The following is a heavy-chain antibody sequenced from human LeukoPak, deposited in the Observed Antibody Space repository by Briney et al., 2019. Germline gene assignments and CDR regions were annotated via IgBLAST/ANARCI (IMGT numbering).Heavy chain of an antibody. Sequence: TGGSLRLSCEGSGFTFSNYWMTWVRQAPGKGLEWVAYIKQDGSEKYYVDTAKGRFTISRDNAKNSLYLQMNSLRAEDTAVYYCGRNGLVRGVSYWGQGTLVTVSS. CDR2: IKQDGSEK. J-gene: IGHJ4*02. V-gene: IGHV3-7*04. D-gene: IGHD3-10*01. CDR1: GFTFSNYW. CDR3: GRNGLVRGVSY.